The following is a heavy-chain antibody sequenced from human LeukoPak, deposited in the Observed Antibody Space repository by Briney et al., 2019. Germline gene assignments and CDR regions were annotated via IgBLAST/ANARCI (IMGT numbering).Heavy chain of an antibody. CDR1: RFTFSNYG. CDR3: EREVGTPQAFDI. Sequence: GGSLRLSCAASRFTFSNYGVNWVRQAPGKGLEWVSYINSRSSTIYYADSGRGRFTISRDNAKNSLYLQMNSLKAEDTAIYYCEREVGTPQAFDIWGQGTMVTVSS. V-gene: IGHV3-48*01. CDR2: INSRSSTI. D-gene: IGHD1-26*01. J-gene: IGHJ3*02.